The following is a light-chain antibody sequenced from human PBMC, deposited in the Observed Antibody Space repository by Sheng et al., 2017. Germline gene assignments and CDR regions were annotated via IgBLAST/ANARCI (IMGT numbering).Light chain of an antibody. Sequence: AIRMTQSPSSFSASTGDRVTITCRASQGIRKRLAWYQQRPGKAPKLLIYSASTLQSGVPSRFSGSGSGTDFTLTITSLQSEDFSTYYCQEYYGYPPTFGGGTRVEIK. CDR1: QGIRKR. J-gene: IGKJ4*01. CDR2: SAS. CDR3: QEYYGYPPT. V-gene: IGKV1-8*01.